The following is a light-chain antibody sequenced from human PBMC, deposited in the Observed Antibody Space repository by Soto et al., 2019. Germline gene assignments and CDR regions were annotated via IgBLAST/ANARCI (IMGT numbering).Light chain of an antibody. CDR2: GAS. J-gene: IGKJ5*01. V-gene: IGKV3-15*01. CDR1: QSVNSN. CDR3: QQYNNWPPT. Sequence: EIVMTQSPATLSVSPGERATLSCRASQSVNSNLAWYQQKPGQAPRLLIYGASTRATGIPARFSGSRSGTEFTLTISSLQSEDFAVYYCQQYNNWPPTFGQGTRLEIK.